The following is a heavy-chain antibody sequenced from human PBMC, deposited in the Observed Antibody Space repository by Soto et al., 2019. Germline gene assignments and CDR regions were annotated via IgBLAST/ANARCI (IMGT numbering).Heavy chain of an antibody. CDR2: IKQDGSEK. CDR3: ARVLYGSGSYYLFDY. Sequence: GGSLRLSCAASGFTFSSYWMSWVRQAPGKGLEWVANIKQDGSEKYYVDSVKGRFTISRDNAKNSLYLQMNSLRAEDTAVYYCARVLYGSGSYYLFDYWGQGTLVTSPQ. V-gene: IGHV3-7*04. J-gene: IGHJ4*02. CDR1: GFTFSSYW. D-gene: IGHD3-10*01.